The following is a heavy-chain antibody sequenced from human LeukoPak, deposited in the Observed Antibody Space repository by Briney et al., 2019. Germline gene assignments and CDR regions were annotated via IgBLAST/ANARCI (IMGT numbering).Heavy chain of an antibody. D-gene: IGHD2-15*01. V-gene: IGHV4-39*07. CDR1: GGSFSSSDYY. CDR2: IYYSGTT. J-gene: IGHJ5*02. CDR3: ATHGGSYPNWFDP. Sequence: PSETLSLTCTVSGGSFSSSDYYWGWIRQPPGKGLEWIGSIYYSGTTYYNPSLKSRVTISVDTSKNQFSLKLSSVTAADTAVYYCATHGGSYPNWFDPWGQGTLVTVSS.